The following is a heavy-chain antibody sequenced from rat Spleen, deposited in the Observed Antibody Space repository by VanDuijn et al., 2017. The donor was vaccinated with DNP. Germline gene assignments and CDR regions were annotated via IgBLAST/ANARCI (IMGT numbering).Heavy chain of an antibody. D-gene: IGHD1-1*01. CDR3: ARLRLEWELRAMDA. CDR1: GYSITSGF. Sequence: EVQLQESGPGLVKSAQSLSLTCSVTGYSITSGFRWTWIRKFPGNKLEWIGHISYSGSPRYNPSLKSRISITRDTSKNQFFLQLDSVTTEDTATYYCARLRLEWELRAMDAWGQGTSVTVSS. CDR2: ISYSGSP. J-gene: IGHJ4*01. V-gene: IGHV3-1*01.